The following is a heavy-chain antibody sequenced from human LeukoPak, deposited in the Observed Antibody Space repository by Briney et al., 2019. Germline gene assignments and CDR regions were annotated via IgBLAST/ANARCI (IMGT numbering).Heavy chain of an antibody. CDR1: GGSISSYY. Sequence: ASETLSLTCTVSGGSISSYYWSWIRQPPGKGLEWIGYIYYSGSTNFNPSLKSRVTISVDTSKNQFSLKLSSVTAADTAVYYCARDVLMVRGVIGDIWGQGTMVTVSS. CDR2: IYYSGST. V-gene: IGHV4-59*01. D-gene: IGHD3-10*01. J-gene: IGHJ3*02. CDR3: ARDVLMVRGVIGDI.